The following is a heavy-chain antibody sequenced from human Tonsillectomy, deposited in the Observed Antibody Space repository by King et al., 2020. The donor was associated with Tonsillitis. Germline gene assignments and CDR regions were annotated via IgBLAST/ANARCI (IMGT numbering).Heavy chain of an antibody. CDR2: IDYSGST. Sequence: QLQESGPGLVKPSETLSLTCTVSGASITSYYWSWIRQPPGKGLEWIGYIDYSGSTNYNPSLKSRVTTSVDTSKNQFSLKLSSVTAADTAVYYCARRYSSGWYSLDYWGQGTLVTVSS. CDR1: GASITSYY. J-gene: IGHJ4*02. D-gene: IGHD6-19*01. CDR3: ARRYSSGWYSLDY. V-gene: IGHV4-59*08.